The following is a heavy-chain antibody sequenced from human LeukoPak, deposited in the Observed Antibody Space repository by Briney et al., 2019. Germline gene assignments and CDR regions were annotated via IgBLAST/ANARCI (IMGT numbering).Heavy chain of an antibody. D-gene: IGHD1-26*01. CDR2: IKQDGSDK. J-gene: IGHJ4*02. Sequence: GGSLRLSCAASGFTFSNYYMSWVRQAPGKGLEWVANIKQDGSDKSYVDSVKGRFTISRDNAENSLYLQMNSLRAEDTAVYFCARDREVGATIHDYWGQGTMVTVSS. CDR1: GFTFSNYY. CDR3: ARDREVGATIHDY. V-gene: IGHV3-7*01.